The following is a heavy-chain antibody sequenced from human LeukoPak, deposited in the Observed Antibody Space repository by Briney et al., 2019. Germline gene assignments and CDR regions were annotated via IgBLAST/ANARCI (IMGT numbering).Heavy chain of an antibody. V-gene: IGHV3-33*01. J-gene: IGHJ4*02. D-gene: IGHD3-10*01. Sequence: GGSLRLSCAASGFTFSSYGMHWVRQAPGKGLEWVAVIWYDGSNKYCADSVKGRFTISRDNSKNTLYLQMNSLRAEDTAVCYCARRFCPASGSYYCYFDYWGQGTLVTVSS. CDR1: GFTFSSYG. CDR3: ARRFCPASGSYYCYFDY. CDR2: IWYDGSNK.